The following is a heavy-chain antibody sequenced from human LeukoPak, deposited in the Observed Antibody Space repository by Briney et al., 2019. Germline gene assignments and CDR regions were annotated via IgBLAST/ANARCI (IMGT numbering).Heavy chain of an antibody. CDR3: ARPAARFTYNLFDP. V-gene: IGHV1-2*02. Sequence: ASVKVSCKASGYTFTGYYMHWVRQAPGQGLAGMGWINPNSGGTNYAQKFQGRVTMTRDTSISTAYMELSRLRSDHTAVYYCARPAARFTYNLFDPWGQGTLVTVSS. CDR2: INPNSGGT. D-gene: IGHD2-2*01. J-gene: IGHJ5*02. CDR1: GYTFTGYY.